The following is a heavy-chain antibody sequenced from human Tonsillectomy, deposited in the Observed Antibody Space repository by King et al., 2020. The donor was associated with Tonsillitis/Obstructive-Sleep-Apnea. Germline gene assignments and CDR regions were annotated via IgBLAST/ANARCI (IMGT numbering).Heavy chain of an antibody. CDR1: GYTFTSYG. Sequence: VQLVQSGAEVKKPGASVKVSCKASGYTFTSYGISWVRQAPGQGLEWMGWISAYNGNTKYAQKHQGRVTMTTDTSTSTAYMELRSLRSDDTAVYYCARDAGDYDVGGGIDYWGQGTLVTVSS. D-gene: IGHD4-17*01. CDR2: ISAYNGNT. V-gene: IGHV1-18*01. CDR3: ARDAGDYDVGGGIDY. J-gene: IGHJ4*02.